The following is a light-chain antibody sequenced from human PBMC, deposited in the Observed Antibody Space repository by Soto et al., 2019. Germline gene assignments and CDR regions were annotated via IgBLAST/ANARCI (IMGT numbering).Light chain of an antibody. V-gene: IGKV3-20*01. Sequence: EIVLTQSPGTLSLSPGERATLSCRVSQRVSSNYLAWYQQKPGQAPRLLIYNAYNRATGIPDRFSGSGSGTDFTLTISRLEPEDFAVYYCHQYHNSPRTFGQGTKVEIK. CDR1: QRVSSNY. J-gene: IGKJ1*01. CDR2: NAY. CDR3: HQYHNSPRT.